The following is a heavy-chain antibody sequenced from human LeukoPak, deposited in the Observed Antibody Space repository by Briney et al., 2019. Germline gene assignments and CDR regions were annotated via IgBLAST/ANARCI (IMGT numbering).Heavy chain of an antibody. Sequence: GGSLRLSCAASGFTFSSYWMHWVRQAPGMGLVWVSRFNSDADTTNYADSVKGRFTISRDNAKSTLYLQMNTLRAEDTAVYYCARAVAGTRNALDIWGQGTMVTVSS. CDR3: ARAVAGTRNALDI. CDR1: GFTFSSYW. V-gene: IGHV3-74*01. CDR2: FNSDADTT. D-gene: IGHD6-19*01. J-gene: IGHJ3*02.